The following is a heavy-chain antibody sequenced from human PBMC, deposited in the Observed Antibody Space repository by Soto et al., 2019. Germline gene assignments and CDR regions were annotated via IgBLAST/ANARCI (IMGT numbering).Heavy chain of an antibody. V-gene: IGHV3-21*01. CDR3: ARDRGYDAHDYYYNARDV. CDR2: IRGFSPYT. J-gene: IGHJ6*02. Sequence: EVQLVESGGGLVKPGGSLRLSCVASGFTFRTYTMNWVRQAPGKGLEWVSGIRGFSPYTFYAESVKGRFTMSRDNAKNSLYLEMNSLGVEDTAVYYCARDRGYDAHDYYYNARDVWGQGTTVTVSS. D-gene: IGHD2-15*01. CDR1: GFTFRTYT.